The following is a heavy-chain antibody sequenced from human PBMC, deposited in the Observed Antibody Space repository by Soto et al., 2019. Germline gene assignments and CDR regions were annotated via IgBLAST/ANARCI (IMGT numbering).Heavy chain of an antibody. V-gene: IGHV4-4*02. J-gene: IGHJ5*02. CDR1: GDSISETNW. CDR2: IHQSGST. CDR3: ARVPIIVEIPPAPSGWFDP. D-gene: IGHD2-2*01. Sequence: PSETLSLTCTVSGDSISETNWWSWVRQPPGKGLEWIGEIHQSGSTNYSPSLKGRVTISVDNSKNQFSLKLRSVSAADTAVYYCARVPIIVEIPPAPSGWFDPWGQGTLVTVSS.